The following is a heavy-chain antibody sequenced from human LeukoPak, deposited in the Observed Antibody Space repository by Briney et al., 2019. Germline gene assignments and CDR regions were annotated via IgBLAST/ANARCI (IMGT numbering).Heavy chain of an antibody. CDR1: GFTFSSYS. V-gene: IGHV3-21*01. D-gene: IGHD6-6*01. Sequence: KAGGSLRLSCAASGFTFSSYSMNWVRQAPGKGLEWVSSISSSSSYIYYADSVKGRFTISRDNAKNSLYLQMNSLRAEDTAVYYCAKDVYSSSSAIDYWGQGTLVTVSS. CDR2: ISSSSSYI. J-gene: IGHJ4*02. CDR3: AKDVYSSSSAIDY.